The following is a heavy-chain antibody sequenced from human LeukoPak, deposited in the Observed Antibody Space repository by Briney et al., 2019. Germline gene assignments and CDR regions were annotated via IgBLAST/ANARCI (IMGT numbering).Heavy chain of an antibody. CDR3: AKGGGSHDDGDYDDRFAP. CDR2: MSGGGGST. Sequence: TGGSLRLYCAASGFTFISYAMSWIGQAPGKGLEWVSAMSGGGGSTDYADSVKGRFTISRDNSKNTLYLQMSNLRAEDTAVYYCAKGGGSHDDGDYDDRFAPWGQGTLVTVSS. J-gene: IGHJ5*02. CDR1: GFTFISYA. V-gene: IGHV3-23*01. D-gene: IGHD4-17*01.